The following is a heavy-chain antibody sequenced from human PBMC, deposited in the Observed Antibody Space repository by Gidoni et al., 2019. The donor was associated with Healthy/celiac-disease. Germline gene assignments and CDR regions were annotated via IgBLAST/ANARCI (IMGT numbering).Heavy chain of an antibody. CDR3: AREGKGWLDYYYYGMDV. CDR2: ISAYNGNT. D-gene: IGHD6-19*01. V-gene: IGHV1-18*01. CDR1: GYTFTSYG. Sequence: QVQLVQSGAEVKKPGASVKVSCKASGYTFTSYGISWVRQAPGQGLEWMGWISAYNGNTNYAQKLQGRVTMTTDTFTSTAYMELRSLRSDDTAVYYCAREGKGWLDYYYYGMDVWGQGTTVTVSS. J-gene: IGHJ6*02.